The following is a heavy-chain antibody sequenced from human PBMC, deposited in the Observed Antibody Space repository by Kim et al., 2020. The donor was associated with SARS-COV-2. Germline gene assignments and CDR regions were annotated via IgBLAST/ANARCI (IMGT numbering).Heavy chain of an antibody. CDR2: ISSSSSYI. CDR3: ARTVSYYGSGSVRGWFDP. D-gene: IGHD3-10*01. Sequence: GGSLRLSCAASGFTFSSYSMNWVRQAPGKGLEWVSSISSSSSYIYYADSVKGRFTISRDNAKNSLYLQMNSLRAEDTAVYYCARTVSYYGSGSVRGWFDPWGQGTLVTVSS. V-gene: IGHV3-21*01. CDR1: GFTFSSYS. J-gene: IGHJ5*02.